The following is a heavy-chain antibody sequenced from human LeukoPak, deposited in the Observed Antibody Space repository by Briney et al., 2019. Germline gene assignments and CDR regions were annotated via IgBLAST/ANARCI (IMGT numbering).Heavy chain of an antibody. D-gene: IGHD6-13*01. CDR1: GGSISRYY. Sequence: SETLSLTCTVSGGSISRYYWSWIRQPPGKGLEWIGYIYCSGSTKYNPSLKSRVTISVDTSKNQFSLKLSSVTAADTAVYYCARDRLAAAGFDYWGQGTLVTVSS. V-gene: IGHV4-59*01. CDR2: IYCSGST. CDR3: ARDRLAAAGFDY. J-gene: IGHJ4*02.